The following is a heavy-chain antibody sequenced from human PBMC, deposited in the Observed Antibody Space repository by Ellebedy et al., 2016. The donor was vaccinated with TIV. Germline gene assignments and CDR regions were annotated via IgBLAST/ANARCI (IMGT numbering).Heavy chain of an antibody. CDR2: IYDSGST. V-gene: IGHV4-61*01. J-gene: IGHJ3*02. CDR1: GGSVRSGSYY. CDR3: ARGYFDSSGYSEPFHI. Sequence: MPSETLSLTCTVSGGSVRSGSYYWSWIRQPPGKELEWIGYIYDSGSTNHNPSLKSRVTISVDTSKNQFSLKLSSVTAADTAVYYCARGYFDSSGYSEPFHIWGQGTMVTVSS. D-gene: IGHD3-22*01.